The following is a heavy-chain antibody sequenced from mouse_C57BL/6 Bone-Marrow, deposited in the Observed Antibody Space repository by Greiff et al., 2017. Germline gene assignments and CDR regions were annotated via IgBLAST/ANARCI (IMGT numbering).Heavy chain of an antibody. Sequence: EVQLQQSGPGLVKPSQSLSLTCSVTGYSITSGYYWNWIRQFPGNKLEWMGYISYDGSNNYNPSLKNRIPITRDTSKNQFFLKLNSVTTEDTATYYCAKIYYYGTPYAMDYWGQGTSVTVSS. CDR2: ISYDGSN. CDR3: AKIYYYGTPYAMDY. J-gene: IGHJ4*01. CDR1: GYSITSGYY. V-gene: IGHV3-6*01. D-gene: IGHD1-1*01.